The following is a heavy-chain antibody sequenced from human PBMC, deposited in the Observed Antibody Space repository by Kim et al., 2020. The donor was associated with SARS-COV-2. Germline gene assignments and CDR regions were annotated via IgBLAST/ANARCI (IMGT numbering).Heavy chain of an antibody. CDR3: ARGGISGSYEGELFDY. CDR2: IYYSGST. D-gene: IGHD1-26*01. V-gene: IGHV4-30-4*01. J-gene: IGHJ4*02. Sequence: SETLSLTCTVSGGSISSGDYYWSWIRQPPGKGLEWIGYIYYSGSTYYNPSLKSRVTISVDTSKNQFSLKLSSVTAADTAVYYCARGGISGSYEGELFDYWGQGTLVTVSS. CDR1: GGSISSGDYY.